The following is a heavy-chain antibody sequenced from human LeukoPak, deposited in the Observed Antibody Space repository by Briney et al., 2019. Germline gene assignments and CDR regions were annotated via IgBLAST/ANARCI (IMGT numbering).Heavy chain of an antibody. D-gene: IGHD5/OR15-5a*01. CDR1: EYSVSTND. V-gene: IGHV3-53*01. CDR3: ASLRQGWWYFEF. J-gene: IGHJ2*01. Sequence: PGGSLRLPCAVSEYSVSTNDMSWVRQFPGGELEWLSIIYSGGSKFYAASVKGRFTISRDISENTLHLEMNSLRAEDTAVYYCASLRQGWWYFEFWGRGTLVTVSS. CDR2: IYSGGSK.